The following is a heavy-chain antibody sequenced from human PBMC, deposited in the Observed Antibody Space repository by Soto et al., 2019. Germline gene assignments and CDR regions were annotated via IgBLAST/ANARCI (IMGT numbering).Heavy chain of an antibody. Sequence: QVQLVQSGAEEKKPGSSVKVSCKASGGTFSSYTISWVRQAPGQGLEWMGRIIPILGIANYAQKFQGRVTITADKSTSTAYMELSSLRSEDTAVYYCARDGYSSGWYYVYWGQGTLVTVSS. CDR2: IIPILGIA. V-gene: IGHV1-69*08. CDR3: ARDGYSSGWYYVY. D-gene: IGHD6-19*01. J-gene: IGHJ4*02. CDR1: GGTFSSYT.